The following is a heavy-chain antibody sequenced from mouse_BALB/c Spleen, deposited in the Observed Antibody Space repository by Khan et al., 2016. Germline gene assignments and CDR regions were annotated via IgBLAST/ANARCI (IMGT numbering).Heavy chain of an antibody. D-gene: IGHD2-1*01. CDR2: IYPGNVNT. CDR3: ARWGGNRPSYTMDY. V-gene: IGHV1S56*01. CDR1: GYTFTSYY. Sequence: QVQLKQSGPELVKPGASVRISCKASGYTFTSYYIHWVKQRPGQGLEWIGWIYPGNVNTDCTEKFKGKATLTADKSSSTAYMQLSSLTSEDSGFYVCARWGGNRPSYTMDYWGQGTSVTVSS. J-gene: IGHJ4*01.